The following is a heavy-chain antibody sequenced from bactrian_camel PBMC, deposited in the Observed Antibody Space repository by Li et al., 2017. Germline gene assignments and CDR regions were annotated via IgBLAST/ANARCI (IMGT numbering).Heavy chain of an antibody. CDR2: IYSGFT. CDR1: GYTDGRKC. D-gene: IGHD4*01. CDR3: AVVPADRLCKSWDDLTV. J-gene: IGHJ4*01. V-gene: IGHV3S53*01. Sequence: QLVESGGGLVQPGGSLRLSCAASGYTDGRKCMGWFRQAPGKEREGVARIYSGFTKYADSVKGRFTISQDTAKNTVSLEMNSLKPEDTAMYYSAVVPADRLCKSWDDLTVWGQGTQVTVS.